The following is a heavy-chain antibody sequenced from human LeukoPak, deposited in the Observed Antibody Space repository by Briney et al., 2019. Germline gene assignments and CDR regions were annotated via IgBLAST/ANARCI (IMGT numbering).Heavy chain of an antibody. CDR3: ARGEDYYDSSGYYYEGGAFDI. CDR1: GFTFSSYW. V-gene: IGHV3-74*01. CDR2: INSDGRST. D-gene: IGHD3-22*01. J-gene: IGHJ3*02. Sequence: PGGSLRLSCAASGFTFSSYWMHWVRQAPGKGLVWVSRINSDGRSTSYADSVKGRFTISRDNAKNTLYLQMNSLRAEDTAVYYCARGEDYYDSSGYYYEGGAFDIWGQGTMVTVSS.